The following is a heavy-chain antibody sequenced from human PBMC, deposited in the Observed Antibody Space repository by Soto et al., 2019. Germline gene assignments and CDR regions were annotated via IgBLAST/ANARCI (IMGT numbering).Heavy chain of an antibody. CDR3: AHEMVFPSGDFDY. CDR1: GGTFSSYT. D-gene: IGHD7-27*01. J-gene: IGHJ4*02. V-gene: IGHV1-69*02. Sequence: QVQLVQSGAEVKKPGSSVKVSCKASGGTFSSYTISWVRQAPGQGLEWMGRIIPFLTIANYAQKFQGRVTLTXDXSTSTAYMELSSLRSEDTAVYYCAHEMVFPSGDFDYWGQGTLVTVSS. CDR2: IIPFLTIA.